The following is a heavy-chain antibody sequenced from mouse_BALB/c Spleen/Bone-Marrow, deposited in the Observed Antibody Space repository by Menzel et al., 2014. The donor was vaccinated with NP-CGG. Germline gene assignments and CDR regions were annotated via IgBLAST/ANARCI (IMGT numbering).Heavy chain of an antibody. CDR2: IYPGDGDT. V-gene: IGHV1-80*01. CDR3: ARGNIYYSSREYFDF. CDR1: GYVFSTYW. J-gene: IGHJ2*01. Sequence: VQLQQSGAELVRHGSSVKISCRAPGYVFSTYWMHWVKQRPGQGFEWIGQIYPGDGDTNYNGKFKTKATLTADKSSSTAYMQLSSLTSEDSAVFFCARGNIYYSSREYFDFWGQGTTLTVSS. D-gene: IGHD1-1*01.